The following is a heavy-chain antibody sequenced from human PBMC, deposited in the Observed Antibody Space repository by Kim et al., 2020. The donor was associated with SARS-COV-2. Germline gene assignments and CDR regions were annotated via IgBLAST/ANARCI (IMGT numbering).Heavy chain of an antibody. J-gene: IGHJ4*02. CDR1: GFTFSSYA. Sequence: GGSLRLSCAASGFTFSSYAMSWVRQAPGKGLEWVSAISGSGGSTYYADSVKGRFTISRDNSKNTLYLQMNSLRAEDTAVYYCARFVGASWSYYFDYWGQGTLVTVSS. V-gene: IGHV3-23*01. CDR2: ISGSGGST. CDR3: ARFVGASWSYYFDY. D-gene: IGHD1-26*01.